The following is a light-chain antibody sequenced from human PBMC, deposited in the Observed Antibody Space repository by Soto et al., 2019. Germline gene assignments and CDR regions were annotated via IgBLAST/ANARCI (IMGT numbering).Light chain of an antibody. J-gene: IGKJ1*01. Sequence: DIQMTQSPSSLSASVGDRVTITCRASQGITNYLAWYQQKPGKVPKLLIYAASTLQSGVPSRFSGSGSGTAFTLTISSLQPEDIATYYCQKYNSAPWTFDQGTKVEIK. CDR3: QKYNSAPWT. V-gene: IGKV1-27*01. CDR1: QGITNY. CDR2: AAS.